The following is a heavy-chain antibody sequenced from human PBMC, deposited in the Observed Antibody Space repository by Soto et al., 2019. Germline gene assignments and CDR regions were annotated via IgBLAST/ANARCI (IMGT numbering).Heavy chain of an antibody. V-gene: IGHV3-30*18. D-gene: IGHD3-10*01. CDR2: VSYDGSSE. J-gene: IGHJ6*02. CDR3: AKAGYCTRGNCYDYYRYGMDV. Sequence: VQMAESGGGVVQPGRSLRLTCAVSGFTFSDYGMHWVRQAPRKGLEWVAVVSYDGSSEFYADSVKGRFTISRDNSKNTLHLQMNSLRPEDTAVYYCAKAGYCTRGNCYDYYRYGMDVGGQGTAVTVSS. CDR1: GFTFSDYG.